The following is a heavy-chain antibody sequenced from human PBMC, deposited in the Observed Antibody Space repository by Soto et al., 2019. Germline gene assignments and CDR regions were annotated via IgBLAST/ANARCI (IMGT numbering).Heavy chain of an antibody. CDR1: GCTFSSYG. V-gene: IGHV3-33*01. D-gene: IGHD6-19*01. Sequence: QVQLVESGGGVVQPGRSLRLSCAASGCTFSSYGMHWVRQAPGKGLEWVAVIWYDGSNKYYADSVKGRFTISRDNSKNTLYLQMNSLRAEDTAVYYCASLGIAVAGLNYYYGMDVWGQGTTVTVSS. J-gene: IGHJ6*02. CDR3: ASLGIAVAGLNYYYGMDV. CDR2: IWYDGSNK.